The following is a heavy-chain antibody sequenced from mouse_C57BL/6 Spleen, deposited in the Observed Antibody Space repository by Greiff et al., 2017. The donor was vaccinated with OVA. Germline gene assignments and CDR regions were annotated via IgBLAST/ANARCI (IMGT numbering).Heavy chain of an antibody. D-gene: IGHD1-1*01. CDR2: INPSNGGT. V-gene: IGHV1-53*01. CDR1: GYTFTSYW. J-gene: IGHJ1*03. Sequence: QVQLQQPGTELVKPGASVKLSCKASGYTFTSYWMHWVKQRPGQGLEWIGNINPSNGGTNYNEKFKGKATLTVDKSSSTAYMQLSSLTSEDSAVYYCATDYYGSSHWYFDVWGTGTTVTVSS. CDR3: ATDYYGSSHWYFDV.